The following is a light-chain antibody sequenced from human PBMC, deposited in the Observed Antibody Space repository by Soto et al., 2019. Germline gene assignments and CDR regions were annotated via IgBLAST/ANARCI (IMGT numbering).Light chain of an antibody. J-gene: IGKJ1*01. CDR1: QSVPKNY. CDR2: GPS. CDR3: HQYDTSPQT. Sequence: EIVLTQSPGTLSLSPGERATLSCRASQSVPKNYLAWYQQKPGQAPRLLIYGPSSRATGIPDRFSGSGSGTDFTLSISRLEPEDFAVYYCHQYDTSPQTFGQGTKVEIK. V-gene: IGKV3-20*01.